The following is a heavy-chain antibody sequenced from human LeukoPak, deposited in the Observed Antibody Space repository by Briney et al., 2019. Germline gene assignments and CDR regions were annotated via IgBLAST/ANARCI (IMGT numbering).Heavy chain of an antibody. CDR3: ARGGNVWGSYRYYYFDY. J-gene: IGHJ4*02. CDR1: GGSFSGYY. D-gene: IGHD3-16*02. CDR2: INHSGST. Sequence: SETLSLTCAVYGGSFSGYYWSWIRQPPGKGLEWIGEINHSGSTNYNPSLKSRVTISVDTSKNQFSLKLSSVTAADTAVYYCARGGNVWGSYRYYYFDYWGQGTLVTVSS. V-gene: IGHV4-34*01.